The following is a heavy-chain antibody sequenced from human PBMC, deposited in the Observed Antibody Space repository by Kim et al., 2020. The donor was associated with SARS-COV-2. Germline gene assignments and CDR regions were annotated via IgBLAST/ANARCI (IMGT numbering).Heavy chain of an antibody. J-gene: IGHJ4*02. CDR3: AKNLDTAGIDY. CDR2: K. V-gene: IGHV3-33*06. D-gene: IGHD5-18*01. Sequence: KFYAAYVKGRFTLSSNNSKNTLYLERNSLSAEDTAVYYCAKNLDTAGIDYWGQGTLVTVSS.